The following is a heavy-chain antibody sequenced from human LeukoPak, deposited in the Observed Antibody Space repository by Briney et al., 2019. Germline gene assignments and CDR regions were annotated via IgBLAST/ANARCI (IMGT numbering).Heavy chain of an antibody. CDR3: VRAPPYSSASWGYYGMDV. D-gene: IGHD6-19*01. CDR2: IGTRGDT. J-gene: IGHJ6*02. CDR1: GLTLSRYD. V-gene: IGHV3-13*01. Sequence: GGSLRLSCAASGLTLSRYDMHWVRQATGEGLEWVSAIGTRGDTYYAGSVKGRFTMSRENAKNFLYLQMNSLSAGDTAVYYCVRAPPYSSASWGYYGMDVWGQGTTVTVSS.